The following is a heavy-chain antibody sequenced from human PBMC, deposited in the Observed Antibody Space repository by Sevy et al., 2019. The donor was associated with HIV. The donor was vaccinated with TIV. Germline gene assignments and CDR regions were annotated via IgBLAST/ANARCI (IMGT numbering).Heavy chain of an antibody. Sequence: GGSLRLSCAASGFTFSDYYMSWIRQAPGKGLEWVSYISSSGSTIYYADSVKGRFTISRDNAKNSLYLQMKSLRAEDTAVYYCARVMGRYCSSTSCGEYYYGMDVWGQGTTVTVSS. D-gene: IGHD2-2*01. CDR3: ARVMGRYCSSTSCGEYYYGMDV. CDR2: ISSSGSTI. CDR1: GFTFSDYY. J-gene: IGHJ6*02. V-gene: IGHV3-11*01.